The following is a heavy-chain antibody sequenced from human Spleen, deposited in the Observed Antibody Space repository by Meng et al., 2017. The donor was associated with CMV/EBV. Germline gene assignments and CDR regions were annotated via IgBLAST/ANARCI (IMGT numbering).Heavy chain of an antibody. Sequence: SGFTFGDHYMDWVRQAPGKGLEWVARSRNKASSYTTEYAASVKGRFTISRDDSKNSLDLQMTSLKTEDTAVYYCARDSTTTRDFDYWGQGTLVTVSS. CDR3: ARDSTTTRDFDY. CDR1: GFTFGDHY. CDR2: SRNKASSYTT. V-gene: IGHV3-72*01. J-gene: IGHJ4*02. D-gene: IGHD2/OR15-2a*01.